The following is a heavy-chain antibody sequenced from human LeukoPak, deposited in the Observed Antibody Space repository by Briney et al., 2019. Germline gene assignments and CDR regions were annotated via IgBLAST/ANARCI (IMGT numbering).Heavy chain of an antibody. J-gene: IGHJ6*03. CDR1: GGSISSNNW. CDR2: IKQDGSEK. D-gene: IGHD5-18*01. CDR3: ARESADTAMDSGSRIWDYYYMDV. V-gene: IGHV3-7*01. Sequence: GTLSLTCAVSGGSISSNNWWSWVRQAPGKGLEWVASIKQDGSEKYYVDSVKGRFTISRDNAKNSLYLQMNSLRAEDTAVYYCARESADTAMDSGSRIWDYYYMDVWGKGTTVTVSS.